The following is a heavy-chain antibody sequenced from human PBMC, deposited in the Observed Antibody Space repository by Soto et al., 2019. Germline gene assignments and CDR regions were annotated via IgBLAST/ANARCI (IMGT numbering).Heavy chain of an antibody. CDR2: IDPSDSYT. V-gene: IGHV5-10-1*01. Sequence: GESLKISCKGSGYSFTSYWISWVRQMPGKGLEWMGRIDPSDSYTNYSPSFQGHVTISADKSISTAYLQWSSLKASDTAMYYCARPRHYYDSSGYYPLDYWGQGTLVTVSS. J-gene: IGHJ4*02. D-gene: IGHD3-22*01. CDR1: GYSFTSYW. CDR3: ARPRHYYDSSGYYPLDY.